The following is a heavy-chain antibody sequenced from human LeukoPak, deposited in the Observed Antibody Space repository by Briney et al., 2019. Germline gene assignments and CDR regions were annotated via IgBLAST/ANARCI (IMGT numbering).Heavy chain of an antibody. V-gene: IGHV3-74*01. J-gene: IGHJ3*02. CDR1: GFSVSGYY. CDR2: ISGDGGST. Sequence: GGSLRLSCAASGFSVSGYYMSWVRQAPGKGLVWVSRISGDGGSTEYADSVKGRFAISRDNAKNTLYLQMNSLRAEDTAVYYCAARFRDGLDIWGQGTMVTVSS. CDR3: AARFRDGLDI.